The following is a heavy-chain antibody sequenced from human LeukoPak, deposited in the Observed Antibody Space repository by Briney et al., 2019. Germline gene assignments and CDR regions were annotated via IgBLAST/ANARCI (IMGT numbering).Heavy chain of an antibody. V-gene: IGHV1-18*01. CDR1: GYTFTSYG. J-gene: IGHJ4*02. CDR3: ARDHRGREPDIVVVPAAFDY. D-gene: IGHD2-2*01. Sequence: ASVKVSFKSSGYTFTSYGISWVRQPPGQGLEWMGWISAYNGNTNYAQKLQGRVTMTTDTSTSTAYMELRSLRSDDTAVYYCARDHRGREPDIVVVPAAFDYWGQGTLVTVSS. CDR2: ISAYNGNT.